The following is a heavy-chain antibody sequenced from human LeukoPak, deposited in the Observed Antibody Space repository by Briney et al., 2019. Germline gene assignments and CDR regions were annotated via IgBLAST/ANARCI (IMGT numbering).Heavy chain of an antibody. J-gene: IGHJ1*01. D-gene: IGHD6-19*01. Sequence: GRSLRLSCAASGFTFDDYAMHWVRQAPGEGLEWVSGISWNSGSIFYTDSVKGRFTISRDNAKNSLYLQMNSLRAEDTALYYCAKDEDVNSSRRGLWLSRFGSNNLFQHWGQGTLVTVSS. CDR3: AKDEDVNSSRRGLWLSRFGSNNLFQH. CDR1: GFTFDDYA. V-gene: IGHV3-9*01. CDR2: ISWNSGSI.